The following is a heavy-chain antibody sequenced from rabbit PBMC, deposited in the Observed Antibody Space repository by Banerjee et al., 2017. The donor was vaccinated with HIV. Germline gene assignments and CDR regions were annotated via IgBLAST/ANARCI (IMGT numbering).Heavy chain of an antibody. J-gene: IGHJ6*01. CDR3: ARGGVGTTYPYGGMDL. CDR1: GFDFSSYYY. V-gene: IGHV1S45*01. CDR2: IDTGSRGYT. Sequence: QEQLVESGGGLVQPEGSLKLSCKASGFDFSSYYYMCWVRQAPGKGLEWIACIDTGSRGYTWYASWAKGRFTISKTSSTTVTLQMTSLTAADTATYFCARGGVGTTYPYGGMDLWGPGTLVTVS. D-gene: IGHD8-1*01.